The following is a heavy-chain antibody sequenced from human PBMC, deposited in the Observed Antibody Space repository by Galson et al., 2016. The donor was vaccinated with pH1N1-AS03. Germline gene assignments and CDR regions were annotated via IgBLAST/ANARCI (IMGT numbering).Heavy chain of an antibody. CDR2: IKQDGSEK. V-gene: IGHV3-7*01. D-gene: IGHD3-3*01. J-gene: IGHJ4*02. CDR1: GFSFSTFW. Sequence: LRLSCAASGFSFSTFWMTWVRQAPGKGLEWVANIKQDGSEKYYADFVKGRFTISRDNAKNSLYLRMNSLRAEDTGVYYCARIYAVYDFWSGLLYWGQGTLVTVSS. CDR3: ARIYAVYDFWSGLLY.